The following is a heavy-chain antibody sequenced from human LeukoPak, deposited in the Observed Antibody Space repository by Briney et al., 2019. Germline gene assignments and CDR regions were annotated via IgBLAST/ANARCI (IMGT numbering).Heavy chain of an antibody. D-gene: IGHD6-19*01. Sequence: GGSLRLTCAASGFTFSSYSMNWVRQAPGKGLEWVSSISSSSSYIYYADSVKGRFTISRDNAKNSLYLQMNSLRAEDTAVYYCARDYSSGWYTDYWGQGTLVTVSS. J-gene: IGHJ4*02. CDR3: ARDYSSGWYTDY. CDR2: ISSSSSYI. CDR1: GFTFSSYS. V-gene: IGHV3-21*01.